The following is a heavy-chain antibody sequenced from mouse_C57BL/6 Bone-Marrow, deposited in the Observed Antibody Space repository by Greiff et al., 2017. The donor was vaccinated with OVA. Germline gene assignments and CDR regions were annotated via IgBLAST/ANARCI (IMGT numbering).Heavy chain of an antibody. D-gene: IGHD1-1*01. V-gene: IGHV5-17*01. CDR2: ISSGSSTI. CDR1: GFTFSDYG. Sequence: DVKLVESGGGLVKPGGSLKLSCAASGFTFSDYGMHWVRQAPEKGLEWVAYISSGSSTIYYADTVKGRFTISRDNAKNTLFLQMTSLRSEDTAMYYCARSLTVVATEAMDYWGQGTSVTVSS. CDR3: ARSLTVVATEAMDY. J-gene: IGHJ4*01.